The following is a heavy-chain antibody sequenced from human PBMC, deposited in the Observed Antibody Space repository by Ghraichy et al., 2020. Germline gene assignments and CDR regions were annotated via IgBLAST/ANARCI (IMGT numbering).Heavy chain of an antibody. D-gene: IGHD1-1*01. CDR3: ARPSSHNDLEGFDI. CDR1: GYSIRSGYF. CDR2: VYHTGTT. Sequence: SETLSLTCTVSGYSIRSGYFCGCVRQSPGKGLEWIGSVYHTGTTHHTPSLERLLTILVDTSMNHSPMKLMSVTAADTAVYYCARPSSHNDLEGFDIWGQGTGGNVPS. V-gene: IGHV4-38-2*02. J-gene: IGHJ3*02.